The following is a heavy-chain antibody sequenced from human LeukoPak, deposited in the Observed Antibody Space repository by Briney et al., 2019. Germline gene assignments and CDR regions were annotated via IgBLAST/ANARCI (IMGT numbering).Heavy chain of an antibody. D-gene: IGHD3-3*01. J-gene: IGHJ4*02. CDR3: ARVWSDFWSGLDY. Sequence: SETLSLTCTVSGGSISNYYWSWIRQPAGKGLEWIGRIYTSGSTSSNPSLKSRVTMSADMSKNQFSLKLNSVTAADTAVYYCARVWSDFWSGLDYWGQGTLVTVSS. CDR2: IYTSGST. CDR1: GGSISNYY. V-gene: IGHV4-4*07.